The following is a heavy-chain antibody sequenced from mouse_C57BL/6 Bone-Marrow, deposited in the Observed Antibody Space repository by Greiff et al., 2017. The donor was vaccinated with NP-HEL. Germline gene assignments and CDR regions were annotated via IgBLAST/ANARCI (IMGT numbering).Heavy chain of an antibody. Sequence: QVQLQQPGAELVKPGASVKMSCKASGYTFTSYWITWVKQRPGQGLEWIGDIYPGSGSTNYNEKSKSKATLTVDTSSSTAYMQLSSLTSEDSAVYYCAIVGYYVAWFAYWGQGTLVTVSA. J-gene: IGHJ3*01. CDR1: GYTFTSYW. D-gene: IGHD2-3*01. CDR3: AIVGYYVAWFAY. V-gene: IGHV1-55*01. CDR2: IYPGSGST.